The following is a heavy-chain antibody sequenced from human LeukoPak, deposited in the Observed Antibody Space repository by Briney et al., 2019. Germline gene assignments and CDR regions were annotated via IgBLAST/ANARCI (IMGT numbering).Heavy chain of an antibody. CDR1: GFTFSTYW. J-gene: IGHJ4*02. CDR2: ISSSGSTI. V-gene: IGHV3-11*01. D-gene: IGHD3-22*01. Sequence: GGSLRLSCAASGFTFSTYWMSWIRQAPGKGLEWVSYISSSGSTIYYADSVKGRFTISRDNAKNSLYLQMNSLRAEDTAVYYCAGDSSGYYYYFDYWGQGTLVTVSS. CDR3: AGDSSGYYYYFDY.